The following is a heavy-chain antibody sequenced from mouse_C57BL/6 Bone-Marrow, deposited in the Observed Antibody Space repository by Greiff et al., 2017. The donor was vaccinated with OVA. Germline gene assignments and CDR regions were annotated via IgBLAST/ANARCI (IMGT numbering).Heavy chain of an antibody. Sequence: QVQLKESGAELARPGASVKLSCKASGYTFTSYGISWVKQRTGQGLEWIGEIYPRSGNTYYNEKFKGKATLTADKSSSTAYMELRSLTSEYSAVYFCALLGAYWGQGTLVTVSA. CDR1: GYTFTSYG. D-gene: IGHD1-1*01. CDR3: ALLGAY. V-gene: IGHV1-81*01. J-gene: IGHJ3*01. CDR2: IYPRSGNT.